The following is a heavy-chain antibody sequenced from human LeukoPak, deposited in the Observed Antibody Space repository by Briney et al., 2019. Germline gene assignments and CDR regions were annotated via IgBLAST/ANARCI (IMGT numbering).Heavy chain of an antibody. CDR2: IYYSGST. D-gene: IGHD2-15*01. J-gene: IGHJ4*02. Sequence: SETLSLTCTVSGYSISSGYYWGWIRQPPGKGLEWIGSIYYSGSTYYNPSLKSRVTISVDTSKNQFSLKLSSVTAADTAVYYCARGSLDLPFDYWGQGTLVTVSS. CDR3: ARGSLDLPFDY. CDR1: GYSISSGYY. V-gene: IGHV4-38-2*02.